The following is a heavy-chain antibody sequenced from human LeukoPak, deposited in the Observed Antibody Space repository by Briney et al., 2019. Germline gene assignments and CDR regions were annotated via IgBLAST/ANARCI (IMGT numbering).Heavy chain of an antibody. Sequence: GRSLRLSCAASGFTFSLYAMHWVRQAPGKGLEWVAVISYDGSNKYYADSVRGRFTISRDNLKNTMYLQINSLRAEETAVYYCARDPRDDYNSRIFDIWGLGTMVTVSS. V-gene: IGHV3-30*04. CDR3: ARDPRDDYNSRIFDI. J-gene: IGHJ3*02. D-gene: IGHD5-24*01. CDR1: GFTFSLYA. CDR2: ISYDGSNK.